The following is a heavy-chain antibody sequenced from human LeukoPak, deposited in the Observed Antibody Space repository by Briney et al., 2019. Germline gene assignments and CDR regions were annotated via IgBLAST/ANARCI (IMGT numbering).Heavy chain of an antibody. CDR2: IYHSGST. V-gene: IGHV4-4*02. Sequence: PSGTLSLTCAVSGGSISSSNWWSWVRQPPGKRLEWIGEIYHSGSTNYNPSLKSRVTISVDKSKNQFSLKLSSVTAADTAVYYCARVVPYCSGGSCYDYWGQGTLVTVSS. J-gene: IGHJ4*02. CDR3: ARVVPYCSGGSCYDY. D-gene: IGHD2-15*01. CDR1: GGSISSSNW.